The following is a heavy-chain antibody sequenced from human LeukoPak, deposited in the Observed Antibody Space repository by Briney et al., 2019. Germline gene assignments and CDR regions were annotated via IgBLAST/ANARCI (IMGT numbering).Heavy chain of an antibody. D-gene: IGHD1-26*01. CDR3: ARGRVGATIDY. V-gene: IGHV4-34*01. Sequence: SETLSLTCAVYGGSFSGYYWSWIRQPPGKGLEWIGEINHSGSTNYNPSLKSRVTISVDTSKNQFSLKLSSVTAADTAVYYCARGRVGATIDYWGQGTLVTVSS. CDR1: GGSFSGYY. CDR2: INHSGST. J-gene: IGHJ4*02.